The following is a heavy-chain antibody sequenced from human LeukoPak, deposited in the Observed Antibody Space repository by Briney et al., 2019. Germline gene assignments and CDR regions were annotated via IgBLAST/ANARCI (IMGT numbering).Heavy chain of an antibody. Sequence: PSETLSLTCAVYGGSFSGYYWSWIRQPPGRGLEWIGEINHSGSTNYNPSLKSRVTISVDTSKNQFSLKLSSVTAADTAVYYCARGQAVVVTEPFDYWGQGTLVTV. J-gene: IGHJ4*02. CDR2: INHSGST. CDR3: ARGQAVVVTEPFDY. V-gene: IGHV4-34*01. CDR1: GGSFSGYY. D-gene: IGHD2-21*02.